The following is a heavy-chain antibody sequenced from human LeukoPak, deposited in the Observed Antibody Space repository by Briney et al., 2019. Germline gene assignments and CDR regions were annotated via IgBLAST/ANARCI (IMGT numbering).Heavy chain of an antibody. CDR1: GFTFSSYS. CDR3: AKSRPDIVVVPAGLPFDY. V-gene: IGHV3-48*01. D-gene: IGHD2-2*01. Sequence: GGSLRLSCAASGFTFSSYSMNWVRQAPGKGLEWVSYISSSSSTIYYADSVKGRFTISRDNSKNTLYLQMNSLRAEDTAVYYCAKSRPDIVVVPAGLPFDYWGQGTLVTVSS. CDR2: ISSSSSTI. J-gene: IGHJ4*02.